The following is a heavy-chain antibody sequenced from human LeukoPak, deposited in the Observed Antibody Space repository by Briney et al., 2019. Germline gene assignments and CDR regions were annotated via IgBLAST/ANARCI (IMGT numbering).Heavy chain of an antibody. CDR3: ARSINFWSGYYYESFDY. J-gene: IGHJ4*02. Sequence: GESLKISRKGSGYSFTSYWIGWVRQMPAKGLEWVGIIYPGDSDTRYSPSFQGQVTISADKSISTAYLQWSSLKASDTAMYYCARSINFWSGYYYESFDYWGQGTLVTVSS. D-gene: IGHD3-3*01. CDR2: IYPGDSDT. V-gene: IGHV5-51*01. CDR1: GYSFTSYW.